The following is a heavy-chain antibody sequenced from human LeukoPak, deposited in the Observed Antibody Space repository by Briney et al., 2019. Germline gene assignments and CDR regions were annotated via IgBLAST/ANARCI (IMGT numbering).Heavy chain of an antibody. CDR3: ANPYGDYDFDY. CDR2: ISGSGGST. V-gene: IGHV3-23*01. J-gene: IGHJ4*02. Sequence: GGSLRLSCAASGFTFSSYAMSWVRQAPGKGLEWVSAISGSGGSTYYADSVKGRFIISRDNSKNTLYLQMNSLRAEDTAVYYCANPYGDYDFDYWGQGTLVTVSS. D-gene: IGHD4-17*01. CDR1: GFTFSSYA.